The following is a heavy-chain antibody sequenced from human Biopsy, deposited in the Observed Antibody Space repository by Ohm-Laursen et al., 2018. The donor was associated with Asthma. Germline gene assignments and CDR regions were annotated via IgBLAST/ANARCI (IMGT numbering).Heavy chain of an antibody. CDR2: FNPGNGNA. D-gene: IGHD3-9*01. CDR3: ARTYYDFLTGQVKDVFGV. J-gene: IGHJ3*01. CDR1: GYSFATNA. Sequence: GASVKVSCKASGYSFATNAMHWVRQAPGQRPEWMGWFNPGNGNAKVSEKFQGRVSITRDTSATTAYLEVRSLRSEDTATYYCARTYYDFLTGQVKDVFGVWGQGTMVTVSS. V-gene: IGHV1-3*01.